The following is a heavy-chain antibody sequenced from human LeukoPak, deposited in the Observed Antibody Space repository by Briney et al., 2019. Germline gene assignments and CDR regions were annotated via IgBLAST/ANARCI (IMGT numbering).Heavy chain of an antibody. V-gene: IGHV4-34*01. CDR2: INHSGST. CDR1: GGSFSGYY. D-gene: IGHD2-2*01. Sequence: PSETLSLTCAVYGGSFSGYYWSWIRQPPGKGLEWIGEINHSGSTNYNPSLKSRVTISVDTSKNQFSLKLSSVTAADTAVYYCARGGPIVVVPAARPGWFDPWGQGTLVTVSS. CDR3: ARGGPIVVVPAARPGWFDP. J-gene: IGHJ5*02.